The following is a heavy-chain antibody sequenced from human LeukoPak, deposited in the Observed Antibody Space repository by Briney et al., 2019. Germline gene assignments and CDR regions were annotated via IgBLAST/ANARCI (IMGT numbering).Heavy chain of an antibody. CDR1: GGSFSGYY. Sequence: SETLSLTCAVYGGSFSGYYWSWIRQPPGKGLEWIGEINHSGSTNYNPSLKSRVTISVDTSKNQFSLKLSSVTAADTAVYYCARGRGYCSSTSCPGGGYMDAWGKGTTVTVSS. J-gene: IGHJ6*03. V-gene: IGHV4-34*01. CDR3: ARGRGYCSSTSCPGGGYMDA. CDR2: INHSGST. D-gene: IGHD2-2*01.